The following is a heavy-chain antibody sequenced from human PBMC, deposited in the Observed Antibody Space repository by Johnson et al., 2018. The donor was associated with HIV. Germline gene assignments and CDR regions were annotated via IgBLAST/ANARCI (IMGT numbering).Heavy chain of an antibody. Sequence: VQLVESRGVLVQPGGSLRLSCAASGFTFSSYWMSWVRQAPGKGLEWVANIKQDGSEKYYVDSVKGRFTISRDNAKNSLYLQMNSLKIEDTAVYYCSTGDIVVVAGAMLLPLHDAFDIWGQGTMVTVSS. CDR2: IKQDGSEK. D-gene: IGHD2-15*01. V-gene: IGHV3-7*05. CDR3: STGDIVVVAGAMLLPLHDAFDI. CDR1: GFTFSSYW. J-gene: IGHJ3*02.